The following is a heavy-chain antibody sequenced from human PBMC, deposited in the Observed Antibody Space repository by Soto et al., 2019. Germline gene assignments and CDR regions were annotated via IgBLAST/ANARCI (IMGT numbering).Heavy chain of an antibody. Sequence: QVQLQESGPGLVKPSQTLSLTCTVSGGSISSGGYYWSWIRQHPETGMEWLGYIFYSGSTDYNPSVTSRLSISIDTSKNQFSLRLRSVTPADTAVYYCARLSSWRAYLSSWGPGTLVTVSS. CDR3: ARLSSWRAYLSS. CDR1: GGSISSGGYY. CDR2: IFYSGST. J-gene: IGHJ5*02. V-gene: IGHV4-31*03.